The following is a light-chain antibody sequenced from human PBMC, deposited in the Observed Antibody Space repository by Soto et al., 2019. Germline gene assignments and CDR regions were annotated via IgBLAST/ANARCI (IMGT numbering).Light chain of an antibody. CDR2: EVS. J-gene: IGKJ5*01. CDR3: MQSTQLPPT. Sequence: DIVMTQSPLSLPVTPGEPASISCKSRQSLLHITGETFLFWYLQKPGQSPQLLIYEVSTRVSGVPDRFSGSGSGTDFTLEISRVETDDVGIYYCMQSTQLPPTFGQGTRLEIK. CDR1: QSLLHITGETF. V-gene: IGKV2D-29*02.